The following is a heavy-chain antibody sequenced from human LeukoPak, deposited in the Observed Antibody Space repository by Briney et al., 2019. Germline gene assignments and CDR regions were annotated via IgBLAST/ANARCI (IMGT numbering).Heavy chain of an antibody. V-gene: IGHV4-59*01. J-gene: IGHJ4*02. CDR1: GGSISSYY. D-gene: IGHD3-10*01. CDR2: IYYSGST. Sequence: SETLSLTCTVSGGSISSYYWSWIRQPPGKGLEWIGYIYYSGSTNYHPSLKSRVTISVDTSKNQFSLKLSSVTAADTAVYYCAGRDRGGSWYWGQGTLVTVSS. CDR3: AGRDRGGSWY.